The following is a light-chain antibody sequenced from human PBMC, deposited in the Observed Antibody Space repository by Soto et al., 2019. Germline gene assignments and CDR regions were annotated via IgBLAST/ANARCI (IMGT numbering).Light chain of an antibody. J-gene: IGKJ5*01. Sequence: EIVLTQSPATLSLSPGERATLSCRASQSVSKNYFAWYQQKPGQAPRLLIYGASSRATGIPDRFSGSGSGTDFTLTIIRLEPEDFAVYYCQQYGSSPSTFGQGTRLEIK. V-gene: IGKV3-20*01. CDR1: QSVSKNY. CDR3: QQYGSSPST. CDR2: GAS.